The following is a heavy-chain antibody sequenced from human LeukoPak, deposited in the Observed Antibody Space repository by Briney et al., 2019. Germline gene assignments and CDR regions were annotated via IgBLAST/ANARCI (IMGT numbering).Heavy chain of an antibody. CDR3: AKAGLRRLDGYNYRNGYWFFDL. CDR1: GFTFEDYA. Sequence: PGGSLRLSCAGSGFTFEDYALHWVRHVPGKGLDWVSVISDNGGSAVYADSVKGRFTVSRDNDKDSLYLQMNSLGPDDTAVYYCAKAGLRRLDGYNYRNGYWFFDLWGRGTQVSVSS. J-gene: IGHJ2*01. CDR2: ISDNGGSA. D-gene: IGHD5-24*01. V-gene: IGHV3-43*02.